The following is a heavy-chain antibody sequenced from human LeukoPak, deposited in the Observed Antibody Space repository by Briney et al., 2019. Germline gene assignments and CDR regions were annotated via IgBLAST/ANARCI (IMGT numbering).Heavy chain of an antibody. V-gene: IGHV4-59*01. CDR3: AREGPYSSAWYPFDY. D-gene: IGHD6-19*01. J-gene: IGHJ4*02. Sequence: LETLSLTCSVSGGSISGYYWSWIRQPPGKGLEWIGYIYYSGSTNYNPSLKSRVTISVDTSKNQFSLKLNSVTAADTAVYYCAREGPYSSAWYPFDYWGQGTLVTVSS. CDR1: GGSISGYY. CDR2: IYYSGST.